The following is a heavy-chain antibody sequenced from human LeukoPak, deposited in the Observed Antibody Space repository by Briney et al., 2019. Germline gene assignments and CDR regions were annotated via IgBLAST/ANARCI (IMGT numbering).Heavy chain of an antibody. J-gene: IGHJ4*02. Sequence: SETLSLTCAVSGGSISSGGYSWSWVRQPPGKGLEWIGYISHSGSTYYNPSLKSRVTISVDRSKNQFSLKLSSVTAADTAVYYCARGGGGYDYLHWDQGTLVTVSS. D-gene: IGHD5-12*01. CDR1: GGSISSGGYS. V-gene: IGHV4-30-2*01. CDR3: ARGGGGYDYLH. CDR2: ISHSGST.